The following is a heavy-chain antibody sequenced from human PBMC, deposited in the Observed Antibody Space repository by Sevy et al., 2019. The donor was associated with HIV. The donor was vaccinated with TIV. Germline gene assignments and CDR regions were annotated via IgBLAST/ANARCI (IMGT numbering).Heavy chain of an antibody. CDR3: TRWKAAQSIFDY. CDR2: LKSDVYGGTV. J-gene: IGHJ4*02. D-gene: IGHD6-13*01. CDR1: GFTFGDYC. Sequence: GGFLRLSCTASGFTFGDYCMSWVRQAPGKGLEWVAFLKSDVYGGTVDHAASVRVRFVISRDDSKTIAYLQMNDLKTEDTGVYYCTRWKAAQSIFDYWGQGALVTVSS. V-gene: IGHV3-49*04.